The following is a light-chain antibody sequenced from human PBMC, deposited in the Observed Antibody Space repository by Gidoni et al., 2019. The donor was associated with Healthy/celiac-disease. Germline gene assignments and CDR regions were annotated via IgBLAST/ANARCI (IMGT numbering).Light chain of an antibody. J-gene: IGKJ4*01. Sequence: EIVFTQSPATLSLSPGERATLTCRASQSVSSYLAWYQQKPGQDPRLLIYDASNRATGSPARFSGSGSGTDFTLTISSLEPEDFAVDYCQQRSNWPPNFGGGTKVEIK. CDR1: QSVSSY. V-gene: IGKV3-11*01. CDR3: QQRSNWPPN. CDR2: DAS.